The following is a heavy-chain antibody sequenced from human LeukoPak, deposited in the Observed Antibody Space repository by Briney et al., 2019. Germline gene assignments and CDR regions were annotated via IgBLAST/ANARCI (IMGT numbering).Heavy chain of an antibody. CDR3: ARVTLSEIVVFDI. Sequence: VASVNVSCKASGYTFTSYAITWVRQAPGQGLEWMGWISSYNGNTNYAQKLQGRVTMATETSTSTAYMELRSLRSDDTAVYYCARVTLSEIVVFDIWGQGTMVTVSS. CDR1: GYTFTSYA. V-gene: IGHV1-18*01. CDR2: ISSYNGNT. D-gene: IGHD2-15*01. J-gene: IGHJ3*02.